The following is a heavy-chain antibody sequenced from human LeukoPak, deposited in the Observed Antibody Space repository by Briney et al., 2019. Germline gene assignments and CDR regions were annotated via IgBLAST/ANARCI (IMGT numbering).Heavy chain of an antibody. CDR1: GYTLTELS. CDR3: ATGRIMITFGGVIVIPPLGY. V-gene: IGHV1-24*01. J-gene: IGHJ4*02. CDR2: FDPEDGET. Sequence: ASVKVSCKVFGYTLTELSMHWVRQAPGKGLEWMGGFDPEDGETIYAQKFQGRVTMTEDTSTDTAYMELSSLRSEDTAVYYCATGRIMITFGGVIVIPPLGYWGQGTLVTVSS. D-gene: IGHD3-16*02.